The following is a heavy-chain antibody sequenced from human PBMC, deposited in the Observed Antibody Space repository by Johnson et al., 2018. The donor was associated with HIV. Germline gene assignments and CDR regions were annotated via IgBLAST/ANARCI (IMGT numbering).Heavy chain of an antibody. CDR1: GFTFSTYA. V-gene: IGHV3-30*04. CDR3: ARGHSYGFDI. J-gene: IGHJ3*02. D-gene: IGHD2-15*01. Sequence: QVQLVESGGGVVQPGRSLRLSCIVSGFTFSTYAMHWVRQAPGKGLEWVAVISYGASNKYYADSVKGRFTISRDNSKNTLYLQMNSLRAEDTAVYYCARGHSYGFDIWGQGTMVTVSS. CDR2: ISYGASNK.